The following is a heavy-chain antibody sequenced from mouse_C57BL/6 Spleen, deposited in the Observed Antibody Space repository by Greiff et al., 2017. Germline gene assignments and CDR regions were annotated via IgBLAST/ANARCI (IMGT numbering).Heavy chain of an antibody. J-gene: IGHJ3*01. CDR2: ISYDGSN. Sequence: DVKLQESGPGLVKPSQSLSLTCSVTGYSITSGYYWNWIRQFPGNKLEWMGYISYDGSNNYNPSLKNRISITRDTSKNQFFLKLNSVTTEDTATYYCARASNWALAYWGQGTLVTVSA. CDR3: ARASNWALAY. CDR1: GYSITSGYY. D-gene: IGHD4-1*02. V-gene: IGHV3-6*01.